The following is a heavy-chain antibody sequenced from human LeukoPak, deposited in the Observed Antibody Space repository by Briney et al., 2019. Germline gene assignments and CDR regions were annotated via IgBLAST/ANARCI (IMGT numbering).Heavy chain of an antibody. Sequence: SETLSLTCAVYGGSFSGYYWNWIRQPPGKGLEWIGEINHSGSTNYNPSLKSRVTISVDTSKNQFSLKLSSVTAADTAVYYCARHIGKQQLLGGYFDYWGQGTLVIVSS. V-gene: IGHV4-34*01. J-gene: IGHJ4*02. D-gene: IGHD6-13*01. CDR1: GGSFSGYY. CDR3: ARHIGKQQLLGGYFDY. CDR2: INHSGST.